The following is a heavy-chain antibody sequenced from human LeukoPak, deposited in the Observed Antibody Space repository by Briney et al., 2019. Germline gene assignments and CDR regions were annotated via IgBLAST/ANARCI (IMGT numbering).Heavy chain of an antibody. J-gene: IGHJ6*03. CDR1: GFTFSSYE. V-gene: IGHV3-48*03. CDR3: ARAGDYYYYMDV. CDR2: ISSSGSTI. Sequence: GGSLGLSCAASGFTFSSYEMNWVRQAPGKGLEWVSYISSSGSTIYYADSVKGRFTISRDNAKNSLYLQMNSLRAEDTAVYYCARAGDYYYYMDVWGKGTTVTISS. D-gene: IGHD7-27*01.